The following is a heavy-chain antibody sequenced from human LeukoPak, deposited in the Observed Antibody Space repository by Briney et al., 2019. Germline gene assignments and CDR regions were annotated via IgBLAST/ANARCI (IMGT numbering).Heavy chain of an antibody. CDR3: AREITRPSTIYSSGWQHFDY. CDR2: IRYDGSNK. CDR1: GFTFSSYG. D-gene: IGHD6-19*01. V-gene: IGHV3-30*02. Sequence: AGGSLRLSCAASGFTFSSYGMHWVRQAPGKGLEWVAFIRYDGSNKYYADSVKGRFTISRDNSKNTLYLQMNSLRPEDTAVYYCAREITRPSTIYSSGWQHFDYWGQGTLVTVSS. J-gene: IGHJ4*02.